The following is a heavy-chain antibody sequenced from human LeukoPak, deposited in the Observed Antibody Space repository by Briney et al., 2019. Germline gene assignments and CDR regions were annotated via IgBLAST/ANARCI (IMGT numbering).Heavy chain of an antibody. Sequence: PSETLSLTCTVSGYSISSGYNWGWLRQPPGKVLEWLGNINYSGSTYNNPSLRSRITISVDTSKNQFSLKLSSVTAAETAVYYCAREGRYRYGYNEYHSYMDIWGKGTTVTVSS. D-gene: IGHD5-18*01. J-gene: IGHJ6*03. CDR2: INYSGST. V-gene: IGHV4-38-2*02. CDR3: AREGRYRYGYNEYHSYMDI. CDR1: GYSISSGYN.